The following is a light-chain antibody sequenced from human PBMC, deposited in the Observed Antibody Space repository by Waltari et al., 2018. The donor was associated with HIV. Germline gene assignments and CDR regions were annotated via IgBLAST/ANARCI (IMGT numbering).Light chain of an antibody. Sequence: QSVLAQPRSVSGTPGQTVNIPCSGSTSNVRNHYVYWYQQVTGVAPKLLMYRNNPRPSRVPDRFSVSKSGTSASLAISVLRTEDEAEYYCAVWDDRLSGRLFGGGTKVTVL. CDR1: TSNVRNHY. V-gene: IGLV1-47*01. CDR2: RNN. CDR3: AVWDDRLSGRL. J-gene: IGLJ2*01.